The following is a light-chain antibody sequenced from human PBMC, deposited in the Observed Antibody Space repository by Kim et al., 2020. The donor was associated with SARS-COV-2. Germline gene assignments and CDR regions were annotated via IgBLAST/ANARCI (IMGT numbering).Light chain of an antibody. CDR2: DAS. Sequence: SRGERAPLTCRSSQSVRNCLPLSPQKPGQAPRLLLYDASKVAAGIPAMFSGRGSGTDFTLTISSLEPEDSAVYYCQHRGNWPPLTFGGGTKV. J-gene: IGKJ4*01. CDR1: QSVRNC. CDR3: QHRGNWPPLT. V-gene: IGKV3-11*01.